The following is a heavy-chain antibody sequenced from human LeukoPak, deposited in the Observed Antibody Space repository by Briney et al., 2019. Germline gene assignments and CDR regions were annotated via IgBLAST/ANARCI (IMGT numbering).Heavy chain of an antibody. J-gene: IGHJ4*02. CDR3: ARWGGTGYDY. Sequence: SETLSLTCSVSGGSVSSGSYYWSWIRQPPGKGLEWIGYMYYSGTTNYNPSLKSRVTIPVDTSKNQFSLKLSSVTAADTALYYCARWGGTGYDYWGQGTLVTVSS. CDR1: GGSVSSGSYY. D-gene: IGHD1-1*01. CDR2: MYYSGTT. V-gene: IGHV4-61*01.